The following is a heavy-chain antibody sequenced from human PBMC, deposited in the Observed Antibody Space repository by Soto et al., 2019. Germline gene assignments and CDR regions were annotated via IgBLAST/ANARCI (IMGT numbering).Heavy chain of an antibody. CDR2: INSSGST. J-gene: IGHJ5*02. Sequence: LSLTCTVSGGSFGSSAYYWGWIRRAPGKGLEWIGSINSSGSTFSNSSLKSRVTLSVDTSKNQFSLKLTSVTAADTALYYCSRRAPEGFDPWGQGTLVTVSS. CDR3: SRRAPEGFDP. CDR1: GGSFGSSAYY. V-gene: IGHV4-39*01.